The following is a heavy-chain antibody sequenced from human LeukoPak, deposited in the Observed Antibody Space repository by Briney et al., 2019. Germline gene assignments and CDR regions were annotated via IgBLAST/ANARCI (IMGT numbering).Heavy chain of an antibody. V-gene: IGHV4-39*02. D-gene: IGHD3-3*01. CDR1: GGSISSSSYY. J-gene: IGHJ6*03. CDR2: IYYSGST. CDR3: AREYDSLDYYYMDV. Sequence: SETLSLTCTVSGGSISSSSYYWGWIRQPPGKGLEWIGSIYYSGSTYYNPSLKSRVTISVDTSKNQFSLKLSSVTAADTAVYFCAREYDSLDYYYMDVWGKGTTVTVSS.